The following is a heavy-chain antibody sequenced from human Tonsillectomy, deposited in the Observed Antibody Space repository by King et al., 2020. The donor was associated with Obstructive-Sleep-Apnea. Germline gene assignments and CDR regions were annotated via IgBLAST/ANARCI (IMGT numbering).Heavy chain of an antibody. CDR1: GGSISSSSYY. J-gene: IGHJ5*02. CDR2: IYYSCWT. Sequence: QLQESGPGLVKPSETLSLTCTVSGGSISSSSYYWGWIRQPPWKGLEWIGSIYYSCWTYYNPSLKSRVTISVDTSKNHFSLKLSSVTAADTAVYYCARQNYYDSSGYSVGWFDPWGQGTLVTVSS. CDR3: ARQNYYDSSGYSVGWFDP. V-gene: IGHV4-39*07. D-gene: IGHD3-22*01.